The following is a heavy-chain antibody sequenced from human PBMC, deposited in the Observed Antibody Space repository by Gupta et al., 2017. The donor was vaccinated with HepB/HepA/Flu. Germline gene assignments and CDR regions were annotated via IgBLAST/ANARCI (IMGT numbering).Heavy chain of an antibody. V-gene: IGHV3-9*01. CDR2: ISWNGVSI. Sequence: VRQAPGKGLEWVSGISWNGVSIGYADSVKGRFIISRDNAKNSLYLEMNSLRVEDTAIYYCAKDYNGMDVWGQGTTVTVSS. CDR3: AKDYNGMDV. J-gene: IGHJ6*02.